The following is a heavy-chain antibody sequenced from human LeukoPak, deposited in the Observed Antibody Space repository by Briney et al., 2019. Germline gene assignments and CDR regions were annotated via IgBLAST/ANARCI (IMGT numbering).Heavy chain of an antibody. V-gene: IGHV3-64*01. CDR3: ARGSGGFIVATIGWFDY. Sequence: PGGSLRLSCAASGFTFSSYAMHWVRQAPGKGLEYVSAISSNGGSTYYANSVKGRFTISRDNSKNTLYLQMGSLRAEDMAVYYCARGSGGFIVATIGWFDYWGQGTLVTVSS. J-gene: IGHJ5*01. CDR2: ISSNGGST. CDR1: GFTFSSYA. D-gene: IGHD5-12*01.